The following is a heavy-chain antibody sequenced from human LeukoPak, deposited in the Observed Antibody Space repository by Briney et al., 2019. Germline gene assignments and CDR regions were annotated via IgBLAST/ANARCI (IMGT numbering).Heavy chain of an antibody. Sequence: PSENLSLTCTVSGYSISSGYYWGWIRQPPGKGLEWIGSIYHSGSTYYNPSLKSRVTISVDTSKNQFSLKLSSVTAADTAVYYCAKSRALGSSSWYLGYWGQGTLVTVSS. CDR3: AKSRALGSSSWYLGY. D-gene: IGHD6-13*01. V-gene: IGHV4-38-2*02. CDR2: IYHSGST. J-gene: IGHJ4*02. CDR1: GYSISSGYY.